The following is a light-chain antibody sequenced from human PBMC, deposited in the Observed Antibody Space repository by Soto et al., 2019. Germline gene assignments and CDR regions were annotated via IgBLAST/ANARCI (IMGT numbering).Light chain of an antibody. CDR3: QQYGSSRRT. CDR1: QSVSSSY. Sequence: EIVLTQSPGTLSLSPGERATLSCRASQSVSSSYLAWYQQKPGQAPRLLIYGATSRATGITNRFSGSGSGTDFTLTISRLDPKDFAVYYCQQYGSSRRTFGQGTKLEIK. J-gene: IGKJ1*01. V-gene: IGKV3-20*01. CDR2: GAT.